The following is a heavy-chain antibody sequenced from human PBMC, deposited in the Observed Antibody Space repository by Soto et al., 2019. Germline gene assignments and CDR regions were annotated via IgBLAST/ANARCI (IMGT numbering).Heavy chain of an antibody. D-gene: IGHD6-19*01. Sequence: ASVKVSCKASGGTFSSYTISWVRQAPGQGLEWMGRIIPILGIANYAQKFQGRVTITADKSTSTAYMELSSLRSEDTAVYYCARDPGYSSGLQHWGQGTLVTVSS. CDR1: GGTFSSYT. J-gene: IGHJ1*01. V-gene: IGHV1-69*04. CDR3: ARDPGYSSGLQH. CDR2: IIPILGIA.